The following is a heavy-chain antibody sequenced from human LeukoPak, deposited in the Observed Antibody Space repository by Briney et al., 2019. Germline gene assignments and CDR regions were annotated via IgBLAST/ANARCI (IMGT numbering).Heavy chain of an antibody. D-gene: IGHD5-24*01. Sequence: SETLSLTCTVSGDSISSSNYYWGWIRQPPGKGLECIGNIYYSGSTYYNPSLKSRVTISVDTSKNQFSLNLSSVTAADTAVYYCARVVRGDAYNYDYWGRGTLVTVSP. J-gene: IGHJ4*02. V-gene: IGHV4-39*01. CDR2: IYYSGST. CDR3: ARVVRGDAYNYDY. CDR1: GDSISSSNYY.